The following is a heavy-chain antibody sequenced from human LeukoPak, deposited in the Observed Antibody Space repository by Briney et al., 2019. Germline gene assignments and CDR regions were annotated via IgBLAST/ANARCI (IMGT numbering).Heavy chain of an antibody. V-gene: IGHV3-30-3*01. CDR1: GFTFSSYA. CDR2: ISYDGSNK. CDR3: ARAVSGYSSSWPDY. D-gene: IGHD6-13*01. Sequence: PGGSLRLSCAASGFTFSSYAMHWVRQAPGKGLEWVAVISYDGSNKYYADSVKGRFTISRDNSKNTLYLQMNSLRAEDTAVYYCARAVSGYSSSWPDYWGQGTLVTVSS. J-gene: IGHJ4*02.